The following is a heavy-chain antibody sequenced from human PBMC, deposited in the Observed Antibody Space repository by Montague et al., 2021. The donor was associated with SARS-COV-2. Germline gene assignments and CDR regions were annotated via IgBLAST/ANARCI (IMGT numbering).Heavy chain of an antibody. D-gene: IGHD2-15*01. J-gene: IGHJ6*02. Sequence: SETLSLTCAVYGGSFSGYYWSWIRQPPGKGLEWIGEINHSGSTNYNPSLKSRVTISVDTSKNQFSLKLSSVTAADTAVYYCARGSGCSGGRCYSDWDPYYYYCMDVWGQGTTVTVSS. CDR1: GGSFSGYY. V-gene: IGHV4-34*01. CDR2: INHSGST. CDR3: ARGSGCSGGRCYSDWDPYYYYCMDV.